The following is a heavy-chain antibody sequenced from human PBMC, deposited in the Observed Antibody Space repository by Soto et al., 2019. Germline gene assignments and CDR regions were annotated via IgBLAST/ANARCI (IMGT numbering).Heavy chain of an antibody. CDR1: GESISSSSYY. J-gene: IGHJ4*02. D-gene: IGHD2-21*02. Sequence: SETLSLTCIVSGESISSSSYYWGWIREPPGKGLEWIGSIYYSGRTYYNPSFKSRVTISIDTSKNQFSLKLSSVTATDTAVYYCARQRTTVVTQAYFDHWGQGALVTVSS. V-gene: IGHV4-39*01. CDR3: ARQRTTVVTQAYFDH. CDR2: IYYSGRT.